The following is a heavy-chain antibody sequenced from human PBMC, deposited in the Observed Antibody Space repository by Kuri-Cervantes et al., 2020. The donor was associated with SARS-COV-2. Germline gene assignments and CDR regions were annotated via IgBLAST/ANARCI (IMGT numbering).Heavy chain of an antibody. CDR1: GFTFSSYE. CDR2: LHHRGTT. CDR3: VRVADQQQLRWLDP. D-gene: IGHD6-13*01. J-gene: IGHJ5*02. V-gene: IGHV4-38-2*01. Sequence: ESLKISCAASGFTFSSYEMNWVRQAPGKGLEWIGSLHHRGTTSYNPPLMRRHAISVDTSKNQFYLKLTSVTDADTAVYYCVRVADQQQLRWLDPWGQGILVTVSS.